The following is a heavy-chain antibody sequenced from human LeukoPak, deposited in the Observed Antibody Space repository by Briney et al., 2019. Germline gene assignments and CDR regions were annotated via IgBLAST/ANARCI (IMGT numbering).Heavy chain of an antibody. CDR1: GFTFSNYG. J-gene: IGHJ5*02. CDR2: IWSDGSNK. V-gene: IGHV3-33*01. CDR3: ARGPGDYGDFNWFDR. D-gene: IGHD4-17*01. Sequence: GGSLRLSCAASGFTFSNYGMHWVRQAPGKGLEWVAVIWSDGSNKHYADSARGRFTISRDNSKNTLYLQMNSLRAEDTAVYYCARGPGDYGDFNWFDRWGQETLVTVSS.